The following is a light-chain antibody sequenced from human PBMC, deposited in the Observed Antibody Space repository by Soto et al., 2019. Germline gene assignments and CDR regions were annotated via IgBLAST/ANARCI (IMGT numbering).Light chain of an antibody. CDR3: SSYRSSNTLL. V-gene: IGLV2-14*01. CDR2: EVS. CDR1: SSDVGDYDY. Sequence: QPVLTQPASVSGSPGQSITISCTGTSSDVGDYDYVSWYQQYAGKAPKMMIYEVSNRPSGVSNRFSGSKSGNTASLTISGLQAEDEADYYCSSYRSSNTLLFGGGTQLTVL. J-gene: IGLJ2*01.